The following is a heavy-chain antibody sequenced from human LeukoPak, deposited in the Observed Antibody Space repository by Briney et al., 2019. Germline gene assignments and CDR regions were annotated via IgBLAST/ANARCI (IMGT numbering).Heavy chain of an antibody. D-gene: IGHD3-22*01. CDR3: ARVAIYDSSGSFDY. V-gene: IGHV3-48*01. CDR1: VFTLSSYS. J-gene: IGHJ4*02. Sequence: GGSLRLPCAASVFTLSSYSMKWVRRAPGKGLEWVSYISSSSSTIYYADSVKGRFTISRDNAKNSLYPQMNSLRAEDTAVYYCARVAIYDSSGSFDYWGQGTLVTVSS. CDR2: ISSSSSTI.